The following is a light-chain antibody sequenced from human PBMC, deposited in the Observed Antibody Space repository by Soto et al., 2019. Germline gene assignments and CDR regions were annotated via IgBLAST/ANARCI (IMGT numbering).Light chain of an antibody. CDR3: LQDYNYPGT. J-gene: IGKJ1*01. CDR1: LGIRND. V-gene: IGKV1-6*01. CDR2: AAS. Sequence: IQMAQSPSSLSAPVGERVSISCRASLGIRNDLGWYQQKPGKAHKLLIYAASSLQSGVPSRFSCSGSRTDFNLTISSLQPEDFATYYCLQDYNYPGTSGQRTNVDI.